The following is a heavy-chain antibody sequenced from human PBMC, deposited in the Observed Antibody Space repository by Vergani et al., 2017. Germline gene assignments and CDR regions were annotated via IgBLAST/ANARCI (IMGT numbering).Heavy chain of an antibody. D-gene: IGHD2-21*01. CDR1: GGSMSDFY. Sequence: QVHLQESGPGVVKPSDTLSLTCTVSGGSMSDFYWTWIRQPAGRGLEWIGRIYPNGNGNYNESLRSRLTMSIDTSRRQFSLSLSSVTAADTAVDYCARGNCGVNCPKYNWLAPWGRGILVTVSS. CDR3: ARGNCGVNCPKYNWLAP. J-gene: IGHJ5*02. CDR2: IYPNGNG. V-gene: IGHV4-4*07.